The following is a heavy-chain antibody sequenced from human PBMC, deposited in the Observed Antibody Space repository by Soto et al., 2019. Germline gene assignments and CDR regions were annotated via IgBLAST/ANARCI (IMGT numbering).Heavy chain of an antibody. Sequence: QVQLVESGGGVVQPGRSLRLSCAASGFTFSSYGMHWVRQAPGKGLEWVAVISYDGSNKYYPDSVKGRFTISRDNSKNTLYLQVNSLRAEATAVYYCAKDGSSWRGYYYYGMDVW. CDR3: AKDGSSWRGYYYYGMDV. CDR2: ISYDGSNK. CDR1: GFTFSSYG. V-gene: IGHV3-30*18. J-gene: IGHJ6*01. D-gene: IGHD6-13*01.